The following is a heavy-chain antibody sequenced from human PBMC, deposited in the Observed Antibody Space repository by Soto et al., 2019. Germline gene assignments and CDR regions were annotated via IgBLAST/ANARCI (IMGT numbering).Heavy chain of an antibody. CDR3: ARDRQYYDFWSGYYWYYYYYGMDV. D-gene: IGHD3-3*01. CDR2: INPNSGGT. CDR1: GYTFTGYY. V-gene: IGHV1-2*02. Sequence: GASVKVSCKASGYTFTGYYMHWVRQAPGQGLEWMGWINPNSGGTNYAQKFQGRVTMTRDTSISTAYMELSRLRSDDTAVYYCARDRQYYDFWSGYYWYYYYYGMDVWGQGTTVTVSS. J-gene: IGHJ6*02.